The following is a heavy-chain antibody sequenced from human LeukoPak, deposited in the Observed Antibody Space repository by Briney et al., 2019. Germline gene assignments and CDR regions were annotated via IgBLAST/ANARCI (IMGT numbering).Heavy chain of an antibody. CDR2: IYHDGST. J-gene: IGHJ4*02. D-gene: IGHD3-10*01. Sequence: SETLSLTCAVSTHSVSTDYYWGWIRQPPGKGLEWVGNIYHDGSTYYTPSLKSRVTISVDTSKNQFSLKLTSVTAADTAVYYCAREGLITVIRGLNFGYWGQGTLVSVSS. V-gene: IGHV4-38-2*02. CDR1: THSVSTDYY. CDR3: AREGLITVIRGLNFGY.